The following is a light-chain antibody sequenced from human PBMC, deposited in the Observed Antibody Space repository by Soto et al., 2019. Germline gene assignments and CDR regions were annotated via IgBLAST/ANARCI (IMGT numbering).Light chain of an antibody. CDR2: SAS. CDR3: QQCHNLHLT. Sequence: EIVMTQSPAPLSVSPGELATLSCRASQSMSTELAWYQQKPGQPPRLLIYSASNRATGVPARFTGSGSGSEFTLTISGLHSEDVAVYYCQQCHNLHLTFGQRTMLEI. V-gene: IGKV3-15*01. CDR1: QSMSTE. J-gene: IGKJ2*01.